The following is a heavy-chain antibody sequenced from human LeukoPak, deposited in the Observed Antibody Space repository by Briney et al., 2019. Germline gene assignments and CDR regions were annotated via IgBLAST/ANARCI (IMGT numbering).Heavy chain of an antibody. J-gene: IGHJ4*02. CDR2: IWYDGSNT. V-gene: IGHV3-33*01. Sequence: PGRSQRLSCVASGFTFSSFGMHWVRQAPGKGLEWVALIWYDGSNTYYADSVKGRFTISRDDSKNTVYLQMNSLRAEDTALYYCARGLLDFDSWGQGTPVIVSS. CDR1: GFTFSSFG. D-gene: IGHD3-3*01. CDR3: ARGLLDFDS.